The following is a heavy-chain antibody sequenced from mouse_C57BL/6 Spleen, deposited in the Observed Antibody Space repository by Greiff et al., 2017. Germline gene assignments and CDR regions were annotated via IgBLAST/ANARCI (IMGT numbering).Heavy chain of an antibody. CDR1: GYTFTSYW. V-gene: IGHV1-64*01. CDR2: IHPNSGST. D-gene: IGHD2-3*01. Sequence: QVQLQQPGAELVKPGASVKLSCKASGYTFTSYWMHWVKQRPGQGLEWIGMIHPNSGSTNYNEKFKSKATLTVDKSSSTAYMQLSSLTSEDSAVYYCVIYDGYYEGYWGQGTTLTVSS. J-gene: IGHJ2*01. CDR3: VIYDGYYEGY.